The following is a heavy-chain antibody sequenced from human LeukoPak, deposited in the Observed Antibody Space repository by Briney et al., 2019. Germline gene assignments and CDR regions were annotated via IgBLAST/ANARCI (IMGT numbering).Heavy chain of an antibody. Sequence: SVKVSCKASGGTFSSYAISWVRQAPGQGLEWMGGIIPIFGTANYAQKFQGRVTITADKSTSTAYMELSSLRSEDTAVYYCARATGYGYGYSSVYFDYWGQGTLVTVSS. CDR2: IIPIFGTA. CDR1: GGTFSSYA. D-gene: IGHD5-18*01. CDR3: ARATGYGYGYSSVYFDY. J-gene: IGHJ4*02. V-gene: IGHV1-69*06.